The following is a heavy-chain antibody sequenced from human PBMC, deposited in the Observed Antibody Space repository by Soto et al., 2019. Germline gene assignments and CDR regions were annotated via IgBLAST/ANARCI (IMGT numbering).Heavy chain of an antibody. CDR3: TTVKGIAAAGPTYYYYGMDV. CDR1: GFTFSNAW. CDR2: IKSKTDGGTT. V-gene: IGHV3-15*07. J-gene: IGHJ6*02. Sequence: EVQLVESGGGLVKPGGSLRLSCAASGFTFSNAWMNWVRQAPGKGLEWVGRIKSKTDGGTTDYAAPVKGRFTISRDDSKNTLYLQMNSLKTEDTAVYYCTTVKGIAAAGPTYYYYGMDVWGQGTTVTVSS. D-gene: IGHD6-13*01.